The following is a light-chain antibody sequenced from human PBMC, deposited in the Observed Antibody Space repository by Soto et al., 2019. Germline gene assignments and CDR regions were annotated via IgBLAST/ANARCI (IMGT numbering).Light chain of an antibody. J-gene: IGKJ2*01. V-gene: IGKV1-5*03. Sequence: DIPMTQSPSTLSASVGDRVTITCRASQSISSWLAWYQQKPGKAPKLLIYKASSLESGVPSRFSGSGSGTECTLTISSLQPDDFETYYCQQYNSYPYTFGQGTKLEIK. CDR3: QQYNSYPYT. CDR2: KAS. CDR1: QSISSW.